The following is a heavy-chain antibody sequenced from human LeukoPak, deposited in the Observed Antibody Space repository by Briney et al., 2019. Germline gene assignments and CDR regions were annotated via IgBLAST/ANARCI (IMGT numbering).Heavy chain of an antibody. V-gene: IGHV3-30-3*01. J-gene: IGHJ4*02. CDR3: ARDSGGPAPGTEIDY. CDR2: ILYDGSNK. D-gene: IGHD6-13*01. Sequence: GGSLRLSCAASGFTFSGSAMHWVRQAPGKGLEWVAVILYDGSNKFYADSVEGRFTISRDNSKNSLYLQMNSLRAEDTGVYYCARDSGGPAPGTEIDYWGQGTLVTVSS. CDR1: GFTFSGSA.